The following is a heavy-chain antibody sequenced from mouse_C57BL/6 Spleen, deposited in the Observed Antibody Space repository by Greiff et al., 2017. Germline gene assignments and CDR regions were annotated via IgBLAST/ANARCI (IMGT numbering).Heavy chain of an antibody. CDR3: ARDVWEGYFDV. V-gene: IGHV5-17*01. D-gene: IGHD4-1*01. CDR2: ISSGSSTI. Sequence: DVMLVESGGGLVKPGGSLKLSCAASGFTFSDYGMHWVRQAPEKGLEWVAYISSGSSTIYYADTVKGRFTISRDNAKNTLFLQMTSLRSEDTAMYYCARDVWEGYFDVWGTGTTVTVSS. J-gene: IGHJ1*03. CDR1: GFTFSDYG.